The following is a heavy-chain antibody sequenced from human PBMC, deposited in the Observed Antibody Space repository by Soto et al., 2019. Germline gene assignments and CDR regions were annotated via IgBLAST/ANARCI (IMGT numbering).Heavy chain of an antibody. CDR2: IYYSGST. Sequence: SETLSLTCTVSGGSISSGGYYWSWIRQPPGKGLEWIGYIYYSGSTYYNPSLKSRVTISVDTSKNQFSLKLSSVTAADTAVYYCARDGGSILDYWGQGTLVTVSS. CDR3: ARDGGSILDY. J-gene: IGHJ4*02. V-gene: IGHV4-30-4*01. CDR1: GGSISSGGYY. D-gene: IGHD6-25*01.